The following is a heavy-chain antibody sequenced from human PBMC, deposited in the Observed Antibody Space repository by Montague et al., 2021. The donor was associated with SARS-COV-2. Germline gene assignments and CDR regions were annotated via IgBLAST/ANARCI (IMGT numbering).Heavy chain of an antibody. D-gene: IGHD2-8*02. CDR3: ARDLVVTDGISDY. J-gene: IGHJ4*02. CDR1: GFTFSYFE. CDR2: ISGAGTTI. V-gene: IGHV3-48*03. Sequence: SLRLSFSASGFTFSYFEMNWVRQAPGKGLEWISYISGAGTTIYYADSVKGRFTISRDNAKNSLYLQMNSLRAEDTAVYYCARDLVVTDGISDYWGQGTLVTVSS.